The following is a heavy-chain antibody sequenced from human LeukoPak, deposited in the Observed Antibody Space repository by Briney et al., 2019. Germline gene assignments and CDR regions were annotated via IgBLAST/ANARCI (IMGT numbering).Heavy chain of an antibody. CDR2: ISYDGFNK. J-gene: IGHJ4*02. V-gene: IGHV3-30*18. Sequence: QPGRSLRLSCAASGFTFSSYGMHWVRQAPGKGLEWVAVISYDGFNKYYADSVKGRLTISRDNSKNTLYLQMNSLRAEDTAVYYCAKPYSKQWLAPFDYWGQGTLVTVSS. CDR3: AKPYSKQWLAPFDY. CDR1: GFTFSSYG. D-gene: IGHD6-19*01.